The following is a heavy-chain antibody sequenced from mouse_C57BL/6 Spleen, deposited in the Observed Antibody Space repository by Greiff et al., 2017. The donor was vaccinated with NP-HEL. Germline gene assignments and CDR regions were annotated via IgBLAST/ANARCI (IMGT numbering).Heavy chain of an antibody. Sequence: QVQLQQSGAELVMPGASVKLSCKASGYTFTSYWMHWVKQRPGQGLEWIGEIDPSDSYTNYNQKFKGKSTLTVDKPSSTAYMQLSSLTSEDSAVYYCARSRGYGYDEDYWGQGTTLTVSS. D-gene: IGHD2-2*01. CDR3: ARSRGYGYDEDY. CDR1: GYTFTSYW. J-gene: IGHJ2*01. CDR2: IDPSDSYT. V-gene: IGHV1-69*01.